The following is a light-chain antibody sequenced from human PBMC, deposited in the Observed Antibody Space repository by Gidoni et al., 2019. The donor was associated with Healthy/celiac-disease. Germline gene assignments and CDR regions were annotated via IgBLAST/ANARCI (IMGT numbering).Light chain of an antibody. CDR2: AAS. Sequence: IRMTHSPSSVSASTGDRVTITCRASQGISSYLAWYQQKPGKAPKLLIYAASTLQSGVPSRFSGSGSGTEFTLTISCLQSEDFATYYCQQYYSYRPTFGQGTKVEIK. J-gene: IGKJ1*01. CDR1: QGISSY. V-gene: IGKV1-8*01. CDR3: QQYYSYRPT.